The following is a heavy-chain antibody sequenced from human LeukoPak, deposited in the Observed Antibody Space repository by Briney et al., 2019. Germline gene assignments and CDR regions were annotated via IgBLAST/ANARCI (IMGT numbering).Heavy chain of an antibody. D-gene: IGHD3-10*01. CDR1: GFSISSYY. CDR3: AREAPISLLRGGDTTHSYFYYYYMDV. CDR2: IYYSGST. V-gene: IGHV4-59*12. Sequence: PSETLSLTCTVSGFSISSYYWSWLRQPPGKGLVWIGYIYYSGSTNYNTSLKSRVTILVGTSKNQFSLRLSSVTAADTAVYYCAREAPISLLRGGDTTHSYFYYYYMDVWGKGTTVTISS. J-gene: IGHJ6*03.